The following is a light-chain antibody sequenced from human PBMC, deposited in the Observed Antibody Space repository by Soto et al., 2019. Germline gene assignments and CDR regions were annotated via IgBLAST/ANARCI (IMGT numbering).Light chain of an antibody. CDR2: GAS. V-gene: IGKV3-20*01. Sequence: EIVLTQSPGTLSLSPGERATLSCRASQSVTSNYLAWYQQKPGQAPGLLLYGASNRASGIPDRFAGSGSGTDYSPTTSSLQPDDFATEYCQEYNSWRGEWTFGQGTKVDI. J-gene: IGKJ1*01. CDR3: QEYNSWRGEWT. CDR1: QSVTSNY.